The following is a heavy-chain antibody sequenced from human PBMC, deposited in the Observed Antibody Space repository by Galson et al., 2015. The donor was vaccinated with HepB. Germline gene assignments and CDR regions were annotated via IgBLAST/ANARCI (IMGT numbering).Heavy chain of an antibody. CDR1: GFTVSSNY. D-gene: IGHD2-2*01. J-gene: IGHJ3*02. CDR3: ARDWGARYCSSTSCYFAVDAFDI. V-gene: IGHV3-33*08. Sequence: SLRLSCAASGFTVSSNYMSWVRQAPGKGLEWVAVIWYDGSNKYYADSVKGRFTISRDNSKNTLYLQMNSLRAEDTAVYYCARDWGARYCSSTSCYFAVDAFDIWGQGTMVTVSS. CDR2: IWYDGSNK.